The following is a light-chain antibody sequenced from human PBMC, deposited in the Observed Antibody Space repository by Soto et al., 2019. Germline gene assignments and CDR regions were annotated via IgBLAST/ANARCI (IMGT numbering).Light chain of an antibody. Sequence: QSVLTRAPSVSRAHGRRVTLSCTGSSSNIGAGYDVKWYQQLPGTAPKLLLYGNNNGPSGVPDRFSGSKSDTSASLAITGLQAEDEADYYCQSYDSSLRGYVFGAGTKVTVL. CDR1: SSNIGAGYD. CDR3: QSYDSSLRGYV. J-gene: IGLJ1*01. V-gene: IGLV1-40*01. CDR2: GNN.